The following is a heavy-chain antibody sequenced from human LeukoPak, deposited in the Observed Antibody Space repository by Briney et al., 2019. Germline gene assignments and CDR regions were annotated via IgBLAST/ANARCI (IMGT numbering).Heavy chain of an antibody. CDR1: GGSISSYY. Sequence: PSETLSLTCTVSGGSISSYYWSWIRQPPGKGLEWIGYIYYSGSTNYNPSLKSRVPISVDTSKNQFSLKLSSVTAADTAVYYCARFVVVTAIRGYFQHWGQGTLVTVSS. CDR3: ARFVVVTAIRGYFQH. J-gene: IGHJ1*01. D-gene: IGHD2-21*02. CDR2: IYYSGST. V-gene: IGHV4-59*01.